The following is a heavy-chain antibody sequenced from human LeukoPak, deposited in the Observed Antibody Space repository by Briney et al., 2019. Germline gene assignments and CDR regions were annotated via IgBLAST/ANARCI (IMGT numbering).Heavy chain of an antibody. CDR1: GFTFSSYA. V-gene: IGHV3-23*01. D-gene: IGHD2-15*01. CDR3: ANDSSLGIAVVVAADPLGCFDY. CDR2: ISGSGGST. Sequence: GGSLRLSCAASGFTFSSYAMSWVRQAPGKGLEWVSAISGSGGSTYYADSVKGRFTISRDNSKNTLYLQMNSLRAEDTAVYYCANDSSLGIAVVVAADPLGCFDYWGQGTLVTVSS. J-gene: IGHJ4*02.